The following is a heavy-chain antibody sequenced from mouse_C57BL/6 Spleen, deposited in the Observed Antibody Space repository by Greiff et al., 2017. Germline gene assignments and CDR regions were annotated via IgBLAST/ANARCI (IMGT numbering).Heavy chain of an antibody. J-gene: IGHJ4*01. CDR1: GYTFTTYP. D-gene: IGHD2-4*01. V-gene: IGHV1-47*01. Sequence: QVQLQQSGAELVKPGASVKMSCKASGYTFTTYPIEWMKQNHGKSLEWIGNFHPYNDDTKYNEKFKGKATLTVEKSSSTVYWELSRLTSDDSSVYYCARGNYDYENYYAMDYWGQGTSVTVSS. CDR2: FHPYNDDT. CDR3: ARGNYDYENYYAMDY.